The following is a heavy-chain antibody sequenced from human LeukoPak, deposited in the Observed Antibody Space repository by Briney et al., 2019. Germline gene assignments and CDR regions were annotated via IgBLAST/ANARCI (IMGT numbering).Heavy chain of an antibody. CDR2: VYYTGST. Sequence: SETLSLTCTVSGGSISTHYWSWIRQPPGKGLEWLGYVYYTGSTNYNPSLKSRVTISVDMSKNQFSLKVSSVTAADTAVYYCARVGYSYSINDWSRTGLGAYPTKYYYYMDVWGKGTTVTVSS. CDR3: ARVGYSYSINDWSRTGLGAYPTKYYYYMDV. J-gene: IGHJ6*03. D-gene: IGHD5-18*01. V-gene: IGHV4-59*11. CDR1: GGSISTHY.